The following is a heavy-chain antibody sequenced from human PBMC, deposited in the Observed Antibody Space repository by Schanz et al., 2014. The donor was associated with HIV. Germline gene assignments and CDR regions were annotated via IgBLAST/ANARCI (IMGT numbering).Heavy chain of an antibody. J-gene: IGHJ4*02. D-gene: IGHD5-12*01. CDR3: TTDQFGGYFVH. Sequence: VRLVESGGGVVRPGRSLRLSCAASGFTFDSYGMHWVRQAPGKGLEWVANINGDETEKYYVDSVRGRFTISRDNAKNSLYLQMNSLRDDDMAVYYCTTDQFGGYFVHWGQGALVTVSS. CDR1: GFTFDSYG. CDR2: INGDETEK. V-gene: IGHV3-7*01.